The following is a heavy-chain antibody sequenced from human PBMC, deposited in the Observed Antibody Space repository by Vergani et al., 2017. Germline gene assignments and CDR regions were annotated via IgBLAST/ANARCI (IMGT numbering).Heavy chain of an antibody. J-gene: IGHJ4*02. V-gene: IGHV5-51*03. CDR2: IYPGDSET. D-gene: IGHD3-10*01. Sequence: EVQLVQSGAEVKKPGESLKISCKGSGYSFITYWIGWVRQKPGKGLEWMGIIYPGDSETKYSPSFQGQVTISADKSISTAYLQWSSLRASDTAMYYCARRSNSGSYEDYWGQGTLVTVSS. CDR3: ARRSNSGSYEDY. CDR1: GYSFITYW.